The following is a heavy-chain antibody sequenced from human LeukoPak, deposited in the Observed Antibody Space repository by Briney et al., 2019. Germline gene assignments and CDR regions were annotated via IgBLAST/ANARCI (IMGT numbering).Heavy chain of an antibody. J-gene: IGHJ4*02. CDR1: GFTFSNYG. CDR2: IRGSGAST. CDR3: AKASDSSSWYGYYFDY. D-gene: IGHD6-13*01. Sequence: GGSLRLSCAASGFTFSNYGMTWVRQAPGKGLEWVSAIRGSGASTYYADSVKGRFTTSRDNSKNTLYLQMNSLRAEDTAVYYCAKASDSSSWYGYYFDYWGQGTLVTVSS. V-gene: IGHV3-23*01.